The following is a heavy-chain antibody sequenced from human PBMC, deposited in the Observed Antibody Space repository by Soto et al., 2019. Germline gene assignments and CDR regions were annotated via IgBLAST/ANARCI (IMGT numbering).Heavy chain of an antibody. CDR1: GFTFSSYG. J-gene: IGHJ6*02. V-gene: IGHV3-30*18. CDR3: AKRQTRPRITMVRALGGMDV. CDR2: ISYDGSNK. Sequence: GGSMRLSCAAAGFTFSSYGMHWVRQATGKGLEWVAVISYDGSNKYYADSVKGRFTISRDNSKNTLYLQMNSLRAEDTAVYYCAKRQTRPRITMVRALGGMDVWGQGTTVTVSS. D-gene: IGHD3-10*01.